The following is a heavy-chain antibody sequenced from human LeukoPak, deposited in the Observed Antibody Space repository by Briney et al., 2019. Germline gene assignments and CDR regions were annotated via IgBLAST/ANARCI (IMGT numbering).Heavy chain of an antibody. V-gene: IGHV4-34*01. D-gene: IGHD4-23*01. CDR1: GGSFSGYY. CDR2: INHSGST. Sequence: SETLSLTCPVYGGSFSGYYWSWIRQPPGKGLEWIGEINHSGSTNYNPSLKSRVTISVDTSKNQFSLKLSSVTAADTGVYYCAGNRGLGRDYWGQGTLVTVSS. CDR3: AGNRGLGRDY. J-gene: IGHJ4*02.